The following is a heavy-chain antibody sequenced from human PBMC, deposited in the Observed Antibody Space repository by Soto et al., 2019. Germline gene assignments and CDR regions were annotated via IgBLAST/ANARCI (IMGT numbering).Heavy chain of an antibody. CDR3: ARASGSYYYGMDV. CDR1: GGTFSSYA. V-gene: IGHV1-69*06. J-gene: IGHJ6*02. Sequence: QVQLVQSGAEVKKPGSSVKVSCKASGGTFSSYAISWVRQAPGQGLEWMGGTILIFVTANSAQKFQGRVTITADKSTRTAYMELSSLRSEYTAVYYCARASGSYYYGMDVWGQGTTVTVSS. CDR2: TILIFVTA. D-gene: IGHD1-26*01.